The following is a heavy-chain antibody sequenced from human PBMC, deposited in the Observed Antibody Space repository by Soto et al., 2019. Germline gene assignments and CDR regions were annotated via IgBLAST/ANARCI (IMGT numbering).Heavy chain of an antibody. CDR2: INHSGST. Sequence: QVQLQQWGAGLLKPSETLSLTCAVYGGSFSGYYWSWIRQPPGKGLEWIGEINHSGSTNYNPSLKSRVTKSVDTSKNQSSLKLSSVTAADTAVYYCASYITGTTRFDYWGQGTLVTVSS. J-gene: IGHJ4*02. D-gene: IGHD1-7*01. V-gene: IGHV4-34*01. CDR3: ASYITGTTRFDY. CDR1: GGSFSGYY.